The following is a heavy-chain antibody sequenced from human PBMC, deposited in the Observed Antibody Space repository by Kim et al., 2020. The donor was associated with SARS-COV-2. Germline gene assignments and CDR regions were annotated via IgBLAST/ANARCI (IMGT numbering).Heavy chain of an antibody. CDR2: IYYGGST. CDR1: AGSISSHY. D-gene: IGHD1-26*01. CDR3: SMGRIVACSDY. Sequence: SETLSLTCTVSAGSISSHYWSWFRQPPGKELEWIGYIYYGGSTKYNSSLKSRVTISVDMSRNYFSLELSSVTASDTAVYYCSMGRIVACSDYWGHGTLFT. J-gene: IGHJ4*01. V-gene: IGHV4-59*11.